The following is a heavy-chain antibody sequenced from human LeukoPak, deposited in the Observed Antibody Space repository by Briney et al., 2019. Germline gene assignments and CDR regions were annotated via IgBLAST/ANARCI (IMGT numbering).Heavy chain of an antibody. Sequence: PGGSLRLSCAASGFTSSSYEMNWVRQAPGKGLEWVSYISSSGSTIYYADSVKGRFTISRDNAKNSLYLQMNSLRAEDTAVYYCARVHIVATHDYWGQGTLVTVSS. CDR1: GFTSSSYE. D-gene: IGHD5-12*01. V-gene: IGHV3-48*03. J-gene: IGHJ4*02. CDR3: ARVHIVATHDY. CDR2: ISSSGSTI.